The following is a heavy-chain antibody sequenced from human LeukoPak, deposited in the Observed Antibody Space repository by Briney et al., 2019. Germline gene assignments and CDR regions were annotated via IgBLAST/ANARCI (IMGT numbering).Heavy chain of an antibody. CDR3: ARVDIVVVVAVGSFDP. CDR2: INPNSGGT. CDR1: GYTFTGYY. J-gene: IGHJ5*02. Sequence: ASVKVSCKASGYTFTGYYMHWVRQAPGQGLEWMGWINPNSGGTNYAQKFQGRVTMTRDTSICTAYMELSRLRSDDSAVYYCARVDIVVVVAVGSFDPWGQGTLVTVSS. V-gene: IGHV1-2*02. D-gene: IGHD2-15*01.